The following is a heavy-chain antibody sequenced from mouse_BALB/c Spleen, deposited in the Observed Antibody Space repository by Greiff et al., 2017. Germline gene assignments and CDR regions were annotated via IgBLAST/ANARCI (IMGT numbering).Heavy chain of an antibody. CDR2: ISSGGSYT. V-gene: IGHV5-6-4*01. CDR1: GFTFSSYT. D-gene: IGHD2-1*01. CDR3: TRDGGNFDYYAMDY. J-gene: IGHJ4*01. Sequence: EVKLVESGGGLVKPGGSLKLSCAASGFTFSSYTMSWVRQTPEKRLEWVATISSGGSYTYYPDSVKGRFTISRDNAKNTLYLQMSSLKSEDTAMYYCTRDGGNFDYYAMDYWGQGTSVTVSS.